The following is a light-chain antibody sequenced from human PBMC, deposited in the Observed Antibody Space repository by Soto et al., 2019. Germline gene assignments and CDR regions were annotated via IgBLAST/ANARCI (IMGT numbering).Light chain of an antibody. CDR2: LGS. Sequence: DLVMTQSPLSLPVTPGEPASISCRSSQSLLYSNGKNYLDWYQQKPGQSPQLLIYLGSNRAPGVPDKFSGSGSVTDFTLKITRVEAEDVGIYYCMQSLQTPFTFGPGTKVDIK. CDR1: QSLLYSNGKNY. J-gene: IGKJ3*01. CDR3: MQSLQTPFT. V-gene: IGKV2-28*01.